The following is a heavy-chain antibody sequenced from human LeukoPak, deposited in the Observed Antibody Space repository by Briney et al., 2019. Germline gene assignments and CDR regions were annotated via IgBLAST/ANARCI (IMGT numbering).Heavy chain of an antibody. CDR1: GFTFSSYA. D-gene: IGHD2-2*01. J-gene: IGHJ4*02. CDR2: ISNEGCNK. V-gene: IGHV3-30*04. CDR3: ARGNQLLSA. Sequence: GGSLRLSCAASGFTFSSYAMHWVRQAPGKGLEWVAVISNEGCNKYYADSVKGRLTISRDNSKNTLYLQMNSLRAEDTAVYYCARGNQLLSAWGQGTLVTVSS.